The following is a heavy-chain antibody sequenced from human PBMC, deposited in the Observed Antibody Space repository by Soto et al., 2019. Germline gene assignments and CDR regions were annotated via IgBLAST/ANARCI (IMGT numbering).Heavy chain of an antibody. J-gene: IGHJ4*02. Sequence: ASVKVSCKASGYTFTNFGISWVRPAPGQGLEWMGWISHWGKTNYAQKLQGRVTMTTDTSASTAFMELRSLTSDDTAMYFCARDLDGSGSYYTDYWGQGTLVTV. V-gene: IGHV1-18*01. D-gene: IGHD3-10*01. CDR3: ARDLDGSGSYYTDY. CDR1: GYTFTNFG. CDR2: ISHWGKT.